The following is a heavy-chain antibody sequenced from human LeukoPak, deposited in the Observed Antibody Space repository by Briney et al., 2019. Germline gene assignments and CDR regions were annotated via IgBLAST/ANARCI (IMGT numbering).Heavy chain of an antibody. V-gene: IGHV1-2*02. CDR2: INPNSGGT. Sequence: GASVKVSCKASGYTFTGYYMHWVRQAPGQGLEWMGWINPNSGGTNYAQKFQGRVTMTRDTSISTAYMELSRLRSDDTAVYYCARDPHEQQLVRDNWFDPWGQGTLVTVSS. J-gene: IGHJ5*02. CDR1: GYTFTGYY. D-gene: IGHD6-13*01. CDR3: ARDPHEQQLVRDNWFDP.